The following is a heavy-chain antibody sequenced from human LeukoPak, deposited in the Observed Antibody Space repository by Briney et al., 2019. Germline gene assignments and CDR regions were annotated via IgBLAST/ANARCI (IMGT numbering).Heavy chain of an antibody. CDR1: ADSLSSGGHY. Sequence: SETLSLTCTVSADSLSSGGHYWARIRQLPGEGLESIGFIHHSGSSRHNPSLKDRVAISVDASRKQFALRLSSVTAADTAIYYCARGGNRFGGFYFDYWGQGIQVIVSS. V-gene: IGHV4-31*03. D-gene: IGHD3-10*01. CDR3: ARGGNRFGGFYFDY. CDR2: IHHSGSS. J-gene: IGHJ4*02.